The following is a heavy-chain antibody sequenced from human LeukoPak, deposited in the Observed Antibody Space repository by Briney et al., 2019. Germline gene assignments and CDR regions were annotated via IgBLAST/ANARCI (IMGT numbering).Heavy chain of an antibody. V-gene: IGHV1-2*02. J-gene: IGHJ3*02. CDR3: ARPQRVRGVIVPADAFDI. Sequence: ASVKVSCKASGYTFTGYYMHWVRQAPGQGLEWMGWINPNSGGTNYAQKFQGRVTMTRDTSISTAYMELSRLRSDDTAVYYCARPQRVRGVIVPADAFDIWGQGTMVTVSS. D-gene: IGHD3-10*01. CDR1: GYTFTGYY. CDR2: INPNSGGT.